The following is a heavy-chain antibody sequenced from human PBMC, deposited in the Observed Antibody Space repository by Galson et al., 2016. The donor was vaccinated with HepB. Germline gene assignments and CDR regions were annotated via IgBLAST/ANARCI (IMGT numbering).Heavy chain of an antibody. CDR1: GFTFSSYT. V-gene: IGHV3-30-3*01. CDR2: LSYDGSNK. J-gene: IGHJ4*02. Sequence: LRLSCAASGFTFSSYTMHWVRQAPGKGLEWVALLSYDGSNKYYADSVKGRFTVSRDNSKNTLYLQMNSLRAEDTAVYYCARDPHNQRGYTYGYLDYWGQGTLVTVSS. CDR3: ARDPHNQRGYTYGYLDY. D-gene: IGHD5-18*01.